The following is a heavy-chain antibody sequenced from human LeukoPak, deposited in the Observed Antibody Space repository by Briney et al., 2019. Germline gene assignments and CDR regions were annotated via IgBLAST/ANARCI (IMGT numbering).Heavy chain of an antibody. D-gene: IGHD6-13*01. Sequence: GGSLRLSCEASGFTFSSYAMHWVRRAPGKGLEWVSAISGSGLSPYYAGAVKGRFTISRDNSKNTLYLQMNSLRAEDTAVYYCAKGSQSSSWNFDYWGQGTQVTVSS. CDR1: GFTFSSYA. J-gene: IGHJ4*02. CDR3: AKGSQSSSWNFDY. V-gene: IGHV3-23*01. CDR2: ISGSGLSP.